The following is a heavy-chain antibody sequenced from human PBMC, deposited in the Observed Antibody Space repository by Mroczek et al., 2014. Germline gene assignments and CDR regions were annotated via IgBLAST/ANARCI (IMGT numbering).Heavy chain of an antibody. CDR1: GFTFSSYS. CDR3: ARDSRYCSGGSCYPNALDY. V-gene: IGHV3-48*01. CDR2: ISSSSTI. J-gene: IGHJ4*02. D-gene: IGHD2-15*01. Sequence: VQLVQSGGGLVQPGGSLRLSCAASGFTFSSYSMNWVRQAPGKGLEWVSYISSSSTIYYADSVKGRFTISRDNAKNSLYLQMNSLRAEDTAVYYCARDSRYCSGGSCYPNALDYWGQGTLVTVSS.